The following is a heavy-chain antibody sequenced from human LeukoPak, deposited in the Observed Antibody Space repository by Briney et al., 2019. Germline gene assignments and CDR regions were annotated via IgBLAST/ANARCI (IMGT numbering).Heavy chain of an antibody. Sequence: SETLSLTCTVSGGSISSSSYYWSWIRQTPGEGLEWIGNIYYSGTTNSNPSLKSRATISVDTSKNQFSLSLNSVTAADTAVYYCARDSRARGNYFDYWGQGTLVTVSS. CDR1: GGSISSSSYY. D-gene: IGHD3-10*01. CDR2: IYYSGTT. V-gene: IGHV4-61*01. CDR3: ARDSRARGNYFDY. J-gene: IGHJ4*02.